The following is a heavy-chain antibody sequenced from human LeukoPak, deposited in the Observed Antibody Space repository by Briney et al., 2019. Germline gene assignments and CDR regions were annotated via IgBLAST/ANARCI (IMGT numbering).Heavy chain of an antibody. Sequence: ASVKVSCKASKYTFTDYYMNWVRQAPGQGLEWMGWINPNSGGTNYAQKFQGRVTMTRDTSISTAYMELSRLRSDDTAVYYCARDRFDYYDSSGYEFDPWGQGTLVTVSS. CDR1: KYTFTDYY. V-gene: IGHV1-2*02. CDR2: INPNSGGT. D-gene: IGHD3-22*01. J-gene: IGHJ5*02. CDR3: ARDRFDYYDSSGYEFDP.